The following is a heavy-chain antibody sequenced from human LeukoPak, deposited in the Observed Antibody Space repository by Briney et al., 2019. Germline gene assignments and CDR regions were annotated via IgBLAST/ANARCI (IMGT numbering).Heavy chain of an antibody. J-gene: IGHJ4*02. V-gene: IGHV1-69*05. CDR2: IIPIFGTA. CDR1: GGTFSSYA. Sequence: SVKVSCKASGGTFSSYAISWVRQAPGQGLEWMGGIIPIFGTANYAQKFQGRVTITTDESTSTAYMELSSLRSEDTAVYYCATPIGSSSTNHLCYWGQGTLVTVSS. D-gene: IGHD6-13*01. CDR3: ATPIGSSSTNHLCY.